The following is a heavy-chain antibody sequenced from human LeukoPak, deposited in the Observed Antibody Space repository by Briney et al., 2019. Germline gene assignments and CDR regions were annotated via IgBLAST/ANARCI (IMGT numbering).Heavy chain of an antibody. CDR3: ARGNGEYYYGSGFDY. CDR2: IIPIFGTA. D-gene: IGHD3-10*01. V-gene: IGHV1-69*06. Sequence: GASVTVSCKASGGTFSTYAISWVRQAPGQGREWMGGIIPIFGTANYAQKFQGRVTITADKSTSTAYMELSSLRSEDTAVYYCARGNGEYYYGSGFDYWGQGTLVTVSS. J-gene: IGHJ4*02. CDR1: GGTFSTYA.